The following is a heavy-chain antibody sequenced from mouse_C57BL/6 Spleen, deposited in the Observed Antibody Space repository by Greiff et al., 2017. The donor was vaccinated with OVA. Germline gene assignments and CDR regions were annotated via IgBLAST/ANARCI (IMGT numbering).Heavy chain of an antibody. D-gene: IGHD3-2*02. CDR2: INPGSGGT. J-gene: IGHJ2*01. CDR1: GYAFTNYL. CDR3: AREGGSGLDY. V-gene: IGHV1-54*01. Sequence: QVQLQQSGAELVRPGTSVKVSCKASGYAFTNYLIEWVKQRPGQGLEWIGVINPGSGGTNYNEKFKGKATLTADKSSSTAYMQLSSLTSEDSAGYCCAREGGSGLDYWGQGTTLTVSS.